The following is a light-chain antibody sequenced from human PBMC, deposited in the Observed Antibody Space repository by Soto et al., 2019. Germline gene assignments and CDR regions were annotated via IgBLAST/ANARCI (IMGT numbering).Light chain of an antibody. CDR3: QTWATGIRV. CDR2: VNSDGSH. J-gene: IGLJ2*01. CDR1: SAHSLYD. Sequence: QLVLTQSPSASASLGASVKLTCTLSSAHSLYDIAWHQQQPEKGPRYLMRVNSDGSHNKGDGVPDRFSGSSSGAERYLTISSLQSEDEADYYCQTWATGIRVFGGGTKLTVL. V-gene: IGLV4-69*01.